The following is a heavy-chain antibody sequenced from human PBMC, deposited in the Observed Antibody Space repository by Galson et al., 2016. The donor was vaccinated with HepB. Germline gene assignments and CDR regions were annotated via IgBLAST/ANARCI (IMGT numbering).Heavy chain of an antibody. Sequence: QSGAEVKKPGESLKLSCKASGHSIASYWIGWVRQLPGKGLECMGIIDPSDSEIRSMPSFRGHVTISADKSTNTAYLQWSSLKASDTAVYDCAAARPPGLVLVCGGLGTRVTVSS. J-gene: IGHJ4*02. D-gene: IGHD6-6*01. V-gene: IGHV5-51*01. CDR2: IDPSDSEI. CDR3: AAARPPGLVLVC. CDR1: GHSIASYW.